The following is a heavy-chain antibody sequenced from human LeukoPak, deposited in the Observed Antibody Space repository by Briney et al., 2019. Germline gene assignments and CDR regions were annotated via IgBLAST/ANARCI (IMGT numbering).Heavy chain of an antibody. J-gene: IGHJ4*02. V-gene: IGHV1-8*01. Sequence: ASVKVSCKASGYTFTSYDFNWVRQATGQRPEWMGWMSPNSGDTCYAQKFQDRVTMTRNTSISTAYMELSSLRSDDTAVYYCARGPPNWGYDYWGPGTLVTVSS. CDR1: GYTFTSYD. CDR3: ARGPPNWGYDY. D-gene: IGHD7-27*01. CDR2: MSPNSGDT.